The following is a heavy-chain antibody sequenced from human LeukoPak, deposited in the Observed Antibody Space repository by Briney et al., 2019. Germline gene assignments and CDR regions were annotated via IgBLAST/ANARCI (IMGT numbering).Heavy chain of an antibody. J-gene: IGHJ5*02. V-gene: IGHV1-3*01. CDR3: ATEGGSLRYCSGGSCYLSADVP. D-gene: IGHD2-15*01. Sequence: GASVKVSCKASGYTFTSYAMHWVRQAPGQRLEWMGWINAGNGNTKYSQKFQGRVTMTEDTSTDTAYMELSSLRSEDTAVYYCATEGGSLRYCSGGSCYLSADVPWGQGTLVTVSS. CDR2: INAGNGNT. CDR1: GYTFTSYA.